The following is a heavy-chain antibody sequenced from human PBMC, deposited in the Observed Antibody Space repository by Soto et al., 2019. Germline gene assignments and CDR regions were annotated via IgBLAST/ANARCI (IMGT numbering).Heavy chain of an antibody. CDR2: ISAYNGNT. D-gene: IGHD2-21*01. J-gene: IGHJ6*03. CDR3: ARFRGGENYNYYYMDF. Sequence: ASVKVSCKASGYTFTSYGISWVRQAPGQGLEWMGWISAYNGNTNYAQKLQGRVTMTTDTSTSTAYMELRSLRSDDTAVYYCARFRGGENYNYYYMDFWGKGTTVPVSS. V-gene: IGHV1-18*01. CDR1: GYTFTSYG.